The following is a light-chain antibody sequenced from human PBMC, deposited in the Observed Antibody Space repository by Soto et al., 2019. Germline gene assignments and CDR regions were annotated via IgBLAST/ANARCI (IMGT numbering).Light chain of an antibody. V-gene: IGKV3-11*02. Sequence: EIVLTQSPATLSLSPGERATLSCRASQSVSSYLAWYQQKPGQAPRLLIYDASNRATRIPARCSGSGSGRDFTLTISSLEPEDFAVYYCQQRSNGPRFPFGAGTKVDIK. CDR2: DAS. CDR1: QSVSSY. CDR3: QQRSNGPRFP. J-gene: IGKJ3*01.